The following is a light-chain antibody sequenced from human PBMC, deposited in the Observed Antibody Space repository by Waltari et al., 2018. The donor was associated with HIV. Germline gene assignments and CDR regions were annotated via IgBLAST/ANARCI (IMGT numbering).Light chain of an antibody. CDR1: QGIGND. J-gene: IGKJ2*01. CDR3: LQDYIFPYT. V-gene: IGKV1-6*01. Sequence: AIQMSQSPPSLSASVGDRVTITCRESQGIGNDLSWYQQRPGTAPTLLLYAASILQTGVASRFSGSGSVTDFSLTISSLQPEDSATYYCLQDYIFPYTFGPGTKLDIK. CDR2: AAS.